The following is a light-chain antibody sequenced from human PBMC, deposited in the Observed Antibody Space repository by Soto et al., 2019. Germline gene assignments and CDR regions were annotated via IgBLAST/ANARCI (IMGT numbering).Light chain of an antibody. V-gene: IGKV3-11*01. CDR2: GVS. J-gene: IGKJ1*01. Sequence: EFVLTQSPGTLSLSPGERATLSCRASQTVRNNYLAWYQQKPGQAPRRLMYGVSTWGTGVTARFSGSGSGTEFTLTISSLESEDVAVYYCQQRSNWPRTFGQGTKVHIK. CDR1: QTVRNNY. CDR3: QQRSNWPRT.